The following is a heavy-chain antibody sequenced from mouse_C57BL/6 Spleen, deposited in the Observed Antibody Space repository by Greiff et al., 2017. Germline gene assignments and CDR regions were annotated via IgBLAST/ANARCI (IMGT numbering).Heavy chain of an antibody. V-gene: IGHV1-42*01. CDR1: GYSFTGYY. Sequence: VQLKESGPELVKPGASVKISCKASGYSFTGYYMNWVKQSPEKSLEWIGEINPSTGGTTYNQKFKAKATLTVDKSSSTAYMQLKSLTSEDSAVYYCARSGGTTGYFDVWGTGTTVTVSS. D-gene: IGHD2-14*01. CDR2: INPSTGGT. CDR3: ARSGGTTGYFDV. J-gene: IGHJ1*03.